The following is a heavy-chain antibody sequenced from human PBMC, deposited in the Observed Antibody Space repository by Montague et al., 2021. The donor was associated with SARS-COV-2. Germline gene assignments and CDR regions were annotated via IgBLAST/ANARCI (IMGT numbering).Heavy chain of an antibody. Sequence: SETLSLTCTVSGGSINSGSYYWGWIRQAAGKGLEWIGRISTSGNTKYNTSLKSRVTISVDTSQNQFSLKMYSVTAADTAVYYCARDTRPNFAYYDTLAGDYYYYGMDVWGQGTTVTVSS. D-gene: IGHD3-9*01. CDR2: ISTSGNT. V-gene: IGHV4-61*02. CDR1: GGSINSGSYY. J-gene: IGHJ6*02. CDR3: ARDTRPNFAYYDTLAGDYYYYGMDV.